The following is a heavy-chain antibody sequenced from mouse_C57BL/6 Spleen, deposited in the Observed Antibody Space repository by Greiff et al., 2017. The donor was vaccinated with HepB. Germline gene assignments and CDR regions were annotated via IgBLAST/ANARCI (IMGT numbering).Heavy chain of an antibody. V-gene: IGHV5-4*03. Sequence: EVNVVDSGGGLVKPGGSLKLSCAASGFTFSSYAMSWVRQTPEKRLEWVATISDGGSYTYYPDNVKGRFTISRDNAKNNLYLQMSHLKSEDTAMYYCASDDYDGGFLSWFAYWGQGTLVTVSA. CDR1: GFTFSSYA. CDR2: ISDGGSYT. D-gene: IGHD2-4*01. CDR3: ASDDYDGGFLSWFAY. J-gene: IGHJ3*01.